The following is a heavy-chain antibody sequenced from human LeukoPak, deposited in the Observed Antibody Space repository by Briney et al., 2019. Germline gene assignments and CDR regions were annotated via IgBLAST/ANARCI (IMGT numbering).Heavy chain of an antibody. D-gene: IGHD5-24*01. V-gene: IGHV4-59*08. Sequence: TSETLSLTCTVSGGFSSYYWSWIRQPPGKGQEWIGYIYYSGSTKYNPSLKGRVTISVDTSRDQFSLKLNSATAADTAVYYCARHRREGHNYGFDYWGQGTLVTVSS. CDR1: GGFSSYY. J-gene: IGHJ4*02. CDR3: ARHRREGHNYGFDY. CDR2: IYYSGST.